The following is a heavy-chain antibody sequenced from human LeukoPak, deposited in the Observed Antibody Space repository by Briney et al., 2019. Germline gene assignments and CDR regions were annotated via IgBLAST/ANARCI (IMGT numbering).Heavy chain of an antibody. J-gene: IGHJ6*02. CDR3: AKIPVGNYYYYGMDV. V-gene: IGHV3-23*01. CDR1: GFTFSSYA. Sequence: GGSLRLSCAASGFTFSSYAMSWVRQAPGKGLEWVSAISGSGGSTYYANSVKGRFTISRDNSKNTLYLQMNSLRAEDTAVYYCAKIPVGNYYYYGMDVWGQGTTVTVSS. CDR2: ISGSGGST. D-gene: IGHD1-26*01.